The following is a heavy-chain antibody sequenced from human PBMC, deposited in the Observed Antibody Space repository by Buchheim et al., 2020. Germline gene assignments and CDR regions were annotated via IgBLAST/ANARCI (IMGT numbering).Heavy chain of an antibody. CDR1: GFTFSSYE. Sequence: EVQLVESGGGLVQPGGSLRLSCAASGFTFSSYEMNWVRQAPGKGLEWVSYISSSGSTIYYADSVKGRFTISRDNAKNSLYLQRSSLRAEDTAVYYCARASRQKYFNWSTGLAYWGQGTL. J-gene: IGHJ4*02. CDR2: ISSSGSTI. D-gene: IGHD3-9*01. V-gene: IGHV3-48*03. CDR3: ARASRQKYFNWSTGLAY.